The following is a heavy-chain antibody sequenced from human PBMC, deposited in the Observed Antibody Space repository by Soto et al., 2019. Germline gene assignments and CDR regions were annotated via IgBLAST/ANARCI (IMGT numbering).Heavy chain of an antibody. V-gene: IGHV4-31*03. CDR2: IYYSGST. CDR3: ATIHDALTGPDPFDV. J-gene: IGHJ3*01. Sequence: QVQLQESGPGLVKASQTLSLTCTVSGDSISSDGYYLTWIRQHPGKGLEWIGDIYYSGSTSYNPSLVCRVTISVLPPDNQVSLKLLSVTAAHTAVYYCATIHDALTGPDPFDVWGKGTKVTVSS. CDR1: GDSISSDGYY. D-gene: IGHD2-8*02.